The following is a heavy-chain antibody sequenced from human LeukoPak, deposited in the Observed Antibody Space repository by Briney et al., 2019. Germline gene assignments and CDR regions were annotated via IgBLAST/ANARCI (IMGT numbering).Heavy chain of an antibody. V-gene: IGHV3-21*01. CDR3: AREGSLGSVYY. CDR2: ISSSSSYI. J-gene: IGHJ4*02. Sequence: GGSLRLSCAASGFTCSSYSMNWVRQAPGKGLEWVSSISSSSSYIYYADSVKGRFTISRDNAKNSLYLQMNSLRAEDTAVYYCAREGSLGSVYYWGQGTLVTVSS. CDR1: GFTCSSYS. D-gene: IGHD3-10*01.